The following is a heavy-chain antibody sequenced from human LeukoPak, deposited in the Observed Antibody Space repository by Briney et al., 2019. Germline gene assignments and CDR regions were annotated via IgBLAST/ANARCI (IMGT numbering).Heavy chain of an antibody. CDR3: TRGSLSGSSRDY. J-gene: IGHJ4*02. V-gene: IGHV1-8*01. Sequence: ASVRVSCKASGYTFTDYDINWVRQATGQGLEWMGWMNPYTGVTGYVEKFRGRVTMTRNASIDTAYIELSGLRSDDTAIYYCTRGSLSGSSRDYWGQGTLVTVSS. D-gene: IGHD1-26*01. CDR2: MNPYTGVT. CDR1: GYTFTDYD.